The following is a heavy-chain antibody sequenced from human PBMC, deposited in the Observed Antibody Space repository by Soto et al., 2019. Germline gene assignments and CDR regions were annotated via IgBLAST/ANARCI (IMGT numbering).Heavy chain of an antibody. CDR1: GFIFNYYG. D-gene: IGHD3-3*01. V-gene: IGHV3-30*03. CDR2: ISHHRSNK. J-gene: IGHJ4*02. Sequence: GGSLRLSCAASGFIFNYYGMHWVLQAPGKGPERVALISHHRSNKYYADYLKGRSTLSRDNFKNTLYLQMNSLRAEDTAVYYCARDRPVKARTGSLSVWSEGTLVT. CDR3: ARDRPVKARTGSLSV.